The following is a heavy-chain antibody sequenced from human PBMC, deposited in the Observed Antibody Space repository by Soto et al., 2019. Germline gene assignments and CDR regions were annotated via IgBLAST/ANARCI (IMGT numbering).Heavy chain of an antibody. Sequence: LGESLKISCKGSGYSFTSYWIGWVRQMPGKGLEWMGIIYPGDSDTRYSPSFQGQVTISADKSISTAYLQWSSLKASDTAMYYCARFTYCGGDCYPPPFDYWGQGTLVTVSS. J-gene: IGHJ4*02. V-gene: IGHV5-51*01. CDR3: ARFTYCGGDCYPPPFDY. D-gene: IGHD2-21*02. CDR1: GYSFTSYW. CDR2: IYPGDSDT.